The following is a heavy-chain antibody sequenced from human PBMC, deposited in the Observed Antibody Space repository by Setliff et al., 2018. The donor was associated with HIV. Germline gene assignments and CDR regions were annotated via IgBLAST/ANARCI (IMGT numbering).Heavy chain of an antibody. V-gene: IGHV4-61*02. CDR1: GGSISSGSHY. D-gene: IGHD3-22*01. Sequence: SETLSLTCTVSGGSISSGSHYWNWVRQSAGKGLEWIGRIYSSGSTNYNPSLNSRVSISVDTSKNQFSLKLNSVTAADTAVYYCARDYYESSGYYGWRFDPWGQGTLVTVSS. CDR3: ARDYYESSGYYGWRFDP. CDR2: IYSSGST. J-gene: IGHJ5*02.